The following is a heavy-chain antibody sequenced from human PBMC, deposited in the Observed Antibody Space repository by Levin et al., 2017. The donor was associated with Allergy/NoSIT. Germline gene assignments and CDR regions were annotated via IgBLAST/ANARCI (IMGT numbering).Heavy chain of an antibody. CDR1: GYTFTSYY. D-gene: IGHD6-13*01. CDR2: INPSGGVT. Sequence: PAASVKVSCKASGYTFTSYYLHWIRQAPGQGLEWMGIINPSGGVTNYAHQFQGRVTLTSDTSTSTVYMELSGLTSEDTAVYYCARVGSSWYSNWYFDLWGRGTLVTVSS. J-gene: IGHJ2*01. V-gene: IGHV1-46*01. CDR3: ARVGSSWYSNWYFDL.